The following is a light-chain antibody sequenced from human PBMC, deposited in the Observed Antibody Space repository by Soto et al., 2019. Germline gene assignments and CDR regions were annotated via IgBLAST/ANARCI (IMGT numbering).Light chain of an antibody. CDR3: QQRSSWPLT. CDR1: QSVSSY. Sequence: EIVMTQAPATLSVSPGERPTLSCRAGQSVSSYLAWYQQKAGQXPRXXIYDASNRATGIPARFSGSGSGTDFTHTISSLEPEDFEVYYCQQRSSWPLTFGGGTKVDIK. CDR2: DAS. J-gene: IGKJ4*01. V-gene: IGKV3-11*01.